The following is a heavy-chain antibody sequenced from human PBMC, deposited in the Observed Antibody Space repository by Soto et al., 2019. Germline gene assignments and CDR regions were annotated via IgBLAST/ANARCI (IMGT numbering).Heavy chain of an antibody. V-gene: IGHV4-39*01. CDR1: GGSVSSRAHY. CDR2: IYYSGTT. D-gene: IGHD5-18*01. Sequence: QVQLQESGPGLVKPSETLSLTCTVSGGSVSSRAHYWGWIRQTPGKGLEWIGNIYYSGTTSYNPSLKSRVTISVDTSKNQFSLKLTSVTAADTAVYYCARQDPLSGYGYGLGGYYFDYWGQGTLVTLSS. J-gene: IGHJ4*02. CDR3: ARQDPLSGYGYGLGGYYFDY.